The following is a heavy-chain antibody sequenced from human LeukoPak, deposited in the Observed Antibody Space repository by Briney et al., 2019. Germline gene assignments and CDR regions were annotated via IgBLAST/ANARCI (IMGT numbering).Heavy chain of an antibody. D-gene: IGHD1-1*01. J-gene: IGHJ6*03. CDR1: GFTVSSNY. Sequence: GGSLRLSCAASGFTVSSNYMSWVRQAPGKWLEWVSVIYSGGSTYYADTVKGRFTISRDNSKNTLYLQMNSLRAEDTAVYYCASEVHTNDDYYMDVWGKGTTVTISS. V-gene: IGHV3-53*01. CDR2: IYSGGST. CDR3: ASEVHTNDDYYMDV.